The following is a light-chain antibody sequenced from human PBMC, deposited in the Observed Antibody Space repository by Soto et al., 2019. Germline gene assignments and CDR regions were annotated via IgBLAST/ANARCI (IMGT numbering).Light chain of an antibody. CDR1: SGDVGGYNY. CDR2: DVT. CDR3: SSYAGSNSFVV. J-gene: IGLJ2*01. Sequence: QSALTQPPSASGSPGQSVTISCTGTSGDVGGYNYVSWYQQHPGKAPKLMIYDVTKRPSGVPDRFSGSKSGNTASLTVSGLQAEDEADYYCSSYAGSNSFVVFGGGTKVTVL. V-gene: IGLV2-8*01.